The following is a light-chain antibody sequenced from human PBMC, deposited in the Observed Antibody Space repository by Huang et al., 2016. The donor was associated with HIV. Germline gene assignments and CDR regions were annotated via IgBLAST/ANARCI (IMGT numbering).Light chain of an antibody. Sequence: DIQMTQSPSSLSASVGDRVTITCQAIQDINNFLNWYQQKPGKAPKILIMDASNLQTGVPSRFSGSGSGTHFTFTITSLQRDDIGTYYCQQYDDVPISFGGGTKV. J-gene: IGKJ4*01. V-gene: IGKV1-33*01. CDR3: QQYDDVPIS. CDR2: DAS. CDR1: QDINNF.